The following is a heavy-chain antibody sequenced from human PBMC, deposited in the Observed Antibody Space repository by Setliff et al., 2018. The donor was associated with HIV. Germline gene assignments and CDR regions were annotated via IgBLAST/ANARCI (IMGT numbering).Heavy chain of an antibody. CDR1: GGSISNYY. V-gene: IGHV4-59*01. J-gene: IGHJ3*02. CDR3: ARSDDSYSGSWSNIVGLDWFDI. Sequence: LSLTCTVSGGSISNYYWSWIRQPPGKGLEWIGYIYYTGSTNYDPSLKSRVTISLDTSKDQFSLELSSVTAADTAVYYCARSDDSYSGSWSNIVGLDWFDIWGQGTMVTVSS. CDR2: IYYTGST. D-gene: IGHD3-10*01.